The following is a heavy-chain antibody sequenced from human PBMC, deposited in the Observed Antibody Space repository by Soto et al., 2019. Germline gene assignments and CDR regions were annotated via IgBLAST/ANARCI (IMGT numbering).Heavy chain of an antibody. J-gene: IGHJ3*02. CDR3: ARENCSGGSCYSLLFPFDI. V-gene: IGHV3-30-3*01. Sequence: WGSLRLSCAASGFTFSSYAMHWVRQAPGKGLEWVAVISYDGSNKYYADSVKGRFTVSRDNSKNTLYLQMNSLRAEDTAVYYCARENCSGGSCYSLLFPFDIWGQGTMVTVSS. CDR2: ISYDGSNK. CDR1: GFTFSSYA. D-gene: IGHD2-15*01.